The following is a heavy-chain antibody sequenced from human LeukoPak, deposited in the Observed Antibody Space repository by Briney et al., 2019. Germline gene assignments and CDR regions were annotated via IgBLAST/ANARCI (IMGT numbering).Heavy chain of an antibody. J-gene: IGHJ5*02. Sequence: ASVKVSCKASGFTFSSPAVQWVRQARGQHLEWIGWIGVGSGSTSYAQEFQERVTITRDMSTTTAYLELSSLRPKDTAVYYCAAERYSDSCCWFDPWGQGTLVTVSS. CDR1: GFTFSSPA. CDR3: AAERYSDSCCWFDP. V-gene: IGHV1-58*01. D-gene: IGHD6-13*01. CDR2: IGVGSGST.